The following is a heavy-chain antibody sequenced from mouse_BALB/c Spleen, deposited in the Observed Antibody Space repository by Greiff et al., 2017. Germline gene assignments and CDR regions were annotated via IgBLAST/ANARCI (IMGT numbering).Heavy chain of an antibody. CDR1: GYTFTDYY. D-gene: IGHD2-4*01. Sequence: VQLKQSGPELVKPGASVKMSCKASGYTFTDYYMDWVKQSHGESFEWIGRVNPYNGGTSYNQKFKGKATLTVDKSSSTAYMELNSLTSEDSAVYYCARLGSTMIRGYFDVWGAGTTVTVSS. V-gene: IGHV1-19*01. J-gene: IGHJ1*01. CDR2: VNPYNGGT. CDR3: ARLGSTMIRGYFDV.